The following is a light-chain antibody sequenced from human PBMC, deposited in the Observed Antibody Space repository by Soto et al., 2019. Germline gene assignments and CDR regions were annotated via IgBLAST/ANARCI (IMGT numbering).Light chain of an antibody. CDR2: EVS. CDR1: SSDVGGYNY. CDR3: SSYTSSDTYV. Sequence: QSVLTQPASVSGSPGQSITISCTGTSSDVGGYNYVSWYQQHPGEAPKLMIYEVSNQPSGVSNRFSGSKSGNTASLTISGLQAEDESDYYCSSYTSSDTYVFGTGCKVTVL. V-gene: IGLV2-14*01. J-gene: IGLJ1*01.